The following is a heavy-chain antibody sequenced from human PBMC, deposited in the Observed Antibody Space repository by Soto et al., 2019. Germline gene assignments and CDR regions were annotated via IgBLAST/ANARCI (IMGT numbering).Heavy chain of an antibody. CDR2: IYHSGST. J-gene: IGHJ4*02. V-gene: IGHV4-4*02. CDR3: ARVRGYSYGYGSFDY. CDR1: GGSISSSNW. D-gene: IGHD5-18*01. Sequence: SETLSLTCAVSGGSISSSNWWSWVRQPPGKGLEWIGEIYHSGSTNYNPSLKSRVTISVDTSKKQFSLKLSSVTAADTAVYYCARVRGYSYGYGSFDYWGQGTLVTVSS.